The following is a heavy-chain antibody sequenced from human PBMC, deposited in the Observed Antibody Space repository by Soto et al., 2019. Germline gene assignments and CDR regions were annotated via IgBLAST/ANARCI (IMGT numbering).Heavy chain of an antibody. CDR2: INHSGST. V-gene: IGHV4-34*01. CDR1: GGSFSGYY. J-gene: IGHJ6*03. D-gene: IGHD3-3*01. CDR3: ARLNYDFWSGYYKARDYYYMAV. Sequence: PSEPLSLTCAACGGSFSGYYWSWIRQPPGKGLEWIGEINHSGSTNYNPSLKSRVTISVDTSKNQFSLKLSSVTAADTAVYYCARLNYDFWSGYYKARDYYYMAVWGKGTTVTVSS.